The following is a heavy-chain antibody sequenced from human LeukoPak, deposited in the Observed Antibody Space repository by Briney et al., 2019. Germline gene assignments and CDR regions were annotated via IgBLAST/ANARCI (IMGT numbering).Heavy chain of an antibody. D-gene: IGHD2-2*01. CDR1: GFTFTSSA. CDR2: IVVGSGNT. V-gene: IGHV1-58*01. CDR3: ARDRARSTGNYYYGMDV. Sequence: GASVKVSCKASGFTFTSSAVQWVRQARGQRLEWIGWIVVGSGNTNYAQKLQGRVTMTTDTSTSTAYMELRSLRSDDTAVYYCARDRARSTGNYYYGMDVWGQGTTVTVSS. J-gene: IGHJ6*02.